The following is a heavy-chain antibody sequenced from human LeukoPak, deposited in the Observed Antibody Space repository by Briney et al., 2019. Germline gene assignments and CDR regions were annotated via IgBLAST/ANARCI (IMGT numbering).Heavy chain of an antibody. CDR2: IDWDDDR. CDR1: GFSLSSRAMC. Sequence: SGPALMKPTQTLRLTCTFSGFSLSSRAMCVSWVRQPPGNALEWLARIDWDDDRYYSTSLKTRRNISKATSKNQVVHTMTTMDPVDTATYYCARMYYYDSSGYPDYWGEGTLVTVST. J-gene: IGHJ4*02. V-gene: IGHV2-70*11. D-gene: IGHD3-22*01. CDR3: ARMYYYDSSGYPDY.